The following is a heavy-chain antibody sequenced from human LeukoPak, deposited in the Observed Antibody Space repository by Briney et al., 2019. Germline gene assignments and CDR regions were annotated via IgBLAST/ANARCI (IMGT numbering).Heavy chain of an antibody. D-gene: IGHD6-19*01. CDR1: GFTFSSYA. V-gene: IGHV3-30*04. CDR2: ISDDGTNT. CDR3: ARSSSSGYAYYFDY. Sequence: GGSLRLSCAASGFTFSSYAMHWVRQAPGKGLECVAFISDDGTNTYYADSVKGRFTISRDNSKNTLYLQMDSLRAEDTALYYCARSSSSGYAYYFDYWGQGTLVTVSP. J-gene: IGHJ4*02.